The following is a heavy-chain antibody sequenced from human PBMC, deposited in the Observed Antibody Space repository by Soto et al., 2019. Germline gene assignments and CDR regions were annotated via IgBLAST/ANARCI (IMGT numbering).Heavy chain of an antibody. V-gene: IGHV1-18*04. Sequence: GASVKVSCKASGERFTTYGISWVRQAPGQGLEWMGWISTYNTNTNYAPKFQGRLLLTTDTSTTTAHMELRSLRPDDTAVYYCARWAGQVRDYGGPFDYWGQGTLVTVS. CDR2: ISTYNTNT. D-gene: IGHD4-17*01. J-gene: IGHJ4*02. CDR3: ARWAGQVRDYGGPFDY. CDR1: GERFTTYG.